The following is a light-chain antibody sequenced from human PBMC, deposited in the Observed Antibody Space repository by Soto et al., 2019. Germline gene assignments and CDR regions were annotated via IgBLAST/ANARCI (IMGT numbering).Light chain of an antibody. J-gene: IGKJ4*01. CDR1: QSVLFRSNNKXY. Sequence: DIVVTQSPDSLAVSLGERATINCRSSQSVLFRSNNKXYLAWYQQKAGQPPKLLIYWASTRESGVPDRFSGSGSGTDFTLTISXLXAXXXXVXXXXXYYSTPLTFGGGTKVEIK. CDR3: XXYYSTPLT. CDR2: WAS. V-gene: IGKV4-1*01.